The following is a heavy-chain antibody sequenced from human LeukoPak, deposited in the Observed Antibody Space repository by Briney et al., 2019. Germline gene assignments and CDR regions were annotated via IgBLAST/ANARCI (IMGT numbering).Heavy chain of an antibody. D-gene: IGHD3-22*01. J-gene: IGHJ4*02. Sequence: PGRSLRLSCAASGFTFSSYGMHWVRQAPGEGLEWVAVISYDGSNKYYADSVKGRFTISRDNPKNTLYLQMNSLRAEDTAVYYCAKNYYYDSSGYHPPDYWGQGTLVTVSS. V-gene: IGHV3-30*18. CDR1: GFTFSSYG. CDR3: AKNYYYDSSGYHPPDY. CDR2: ISYDGSNK.